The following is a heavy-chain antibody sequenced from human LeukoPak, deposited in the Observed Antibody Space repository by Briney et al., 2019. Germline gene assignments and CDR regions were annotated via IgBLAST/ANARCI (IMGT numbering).Heavy chain of an antibody. V-gene: IGHV3-53*05. CDR3: ARNWFDP. Sequence: GGSLRLSCAASGYTVSSDYMSWVRQAPGKGLEWVSVIYSGGSTYYADSVKGRFTISRDKSKNTVYLQMNSLRFEDTAMYYCARNWFDPWGQGTLVTVSS. CDR2: IYSGGST. CDR1: GYTVSSDY. J-gene: IGHJ5*02.